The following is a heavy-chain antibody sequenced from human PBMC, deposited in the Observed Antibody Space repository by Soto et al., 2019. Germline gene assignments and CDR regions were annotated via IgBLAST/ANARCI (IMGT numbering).Heavy chain of an antibody. J-gene: IGHJ5*02. CDR3: ARASSCAYDSCAFDP. CDR1: GGSISSYY. Sequence: SETLSLTCTVSGGSISSYYWSWIRQPPGKGLEWIGYIYNSGSTNYNPSLKSRVTLSLDTSKNQFSLKLSSVTAADTAVYYCARASSCAYDSCAFDPWGQGTLVTVSS. V-gene: IGHV4-59*01. CDR2: IYNSGST. D-gene: IGHD3-16*01.